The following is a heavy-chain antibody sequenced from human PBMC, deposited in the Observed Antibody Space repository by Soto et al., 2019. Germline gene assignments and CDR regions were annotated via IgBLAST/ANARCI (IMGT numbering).Heavy chain of an antibody. CDR1: GFTFSDYY. CDR2: ISSSGSTI. D-gene: IGHD4-17*01. V-gene: IGHV3-11*01. Sequence: PGGSLRLTCAASGFTFSDYYMSWIRQAPGKGLEWVSYISSSGSTIYYADSVKGRFTISRDNAKNSLYLQMNSLRAEDTAVYYCARELNYGDYFDYWGQGTLVTVSS. J-gene: IGHJ4*02. CDR3: ARELNYGDYFDY.